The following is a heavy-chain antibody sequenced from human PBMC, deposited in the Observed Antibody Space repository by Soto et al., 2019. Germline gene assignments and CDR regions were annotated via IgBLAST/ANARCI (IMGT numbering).Heavy chain of an antibody. CDR3: ARRLYYDSSGFEGGGMDV. CDR1: GGSISSSSYY. Sequence: SETLSLTCTVSGGSISSSSYYWGWIRQPPGKGMERIGSIYYNGSTYYNPSLKSRVTISVDTSKNQFSLKLSSVTAADTAVYYCARRLYYDSSGFEGGGMDVWGQGTTVTVSS. J-gene: IGHJ6*02. V-gene: IGHV4-39*01. CDR2: IYYNGST. D-gene: IGHD3-22*01.